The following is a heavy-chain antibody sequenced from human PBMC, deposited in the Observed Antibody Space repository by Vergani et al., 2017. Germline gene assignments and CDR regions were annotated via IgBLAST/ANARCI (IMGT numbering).Heavy chain of an antibody. Sequence: QLQLQESGSGLVKPSQTLSLTCAVSGGSISSGGYYWSWIRQPPGKGLEWIGYIYHSGSTYYNPSLKSRVTISVDRSKNQFSLKLSSVTAADTAVYYCARDRIGWFDPWGQGTLVTVSS. V-gene: IGHV4-30-2*01. CDR3: ARDRIGWFDP. CDR2: IYHSGST. J-gene: IGHJ5*02. CDR1: GGSISSGGYY. D-gene: IGHD1-14*01.